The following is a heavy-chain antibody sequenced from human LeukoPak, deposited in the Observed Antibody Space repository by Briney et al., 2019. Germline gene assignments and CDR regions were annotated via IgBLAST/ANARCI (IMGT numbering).Heavy chain of an antibody. CDR2: IYYSGST. CDR3: ARVGLKFGNSQFDY. J-gene: IGHJ4*02. Sequence: SETLSLTCTVSGGSISSSSYYWGWIRQPPGKGLEWIGSIYYSGSTYYNPSLKSRVTISVDTSKNQFSLKLSSVTAADTAVYYCARVGLKFGNSQFDYWGQGTLVTVSS. V-gene: IGHV4-39*07. D-gene: IGHD3-10*01. CDR1: GGSISSSSYY.